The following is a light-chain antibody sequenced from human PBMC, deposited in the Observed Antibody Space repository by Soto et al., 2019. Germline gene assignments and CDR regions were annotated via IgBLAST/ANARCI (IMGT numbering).Light chain of an antibody. CDR2: AAS. CDR1: QSVSINF. CDR3: QQYGTSPLT. Sequence: EIVLTQSPGTLSLSPGERATLSCRASQSVSINFLAWYQQKPGQAPRLLIYAASSRATGIPDRFSGSGSGTDFTLTISRLEPKDFALYYCQQYGTSPLTFGGGTRVEVK. J-gene: IGKJ4*01. V-gene: IGKV3-20*01.